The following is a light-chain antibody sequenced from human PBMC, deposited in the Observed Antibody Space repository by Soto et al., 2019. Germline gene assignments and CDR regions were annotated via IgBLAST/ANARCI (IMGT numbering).Light chain of an antibody. J-gene: IGKJ3*01. CDR2: GAS. CDR3: QQYGRSPGT. Sequence: EIVLAQTPGTLSLSPGERGTLCCTASQSVTSDYLAWYQQKPGQAPRLLIHGASSRATGIPDRFSGSGSGTDFTLTISRLEPEDFAVYYWQQYGRSPGTFGPGTKVDIK. V-gene: IGKV3-20*01. CDR1: QSVTSDY.